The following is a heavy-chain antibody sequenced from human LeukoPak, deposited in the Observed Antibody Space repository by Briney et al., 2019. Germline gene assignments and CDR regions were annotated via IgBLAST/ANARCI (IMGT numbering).Heavy chain of an antibody. CDR1: GYTFTSYY. V-gene: IGHV1-46*01. J-gene: IGHJ4*02. CDR2: INPSGGST. CDR3: VRGGGLPMVTELFDY. Sequence: ASVKVSCNASGYTFTSYYMHWGRQAPGEGIERMGVINPSGGSTSYAQKFQGRVTINRDTSTSKVYMELRSLRSEDTPGYYCVRGGGLPMVTELFDYWGQGTLVTVSS. D-gene: IGHD5-18*01.